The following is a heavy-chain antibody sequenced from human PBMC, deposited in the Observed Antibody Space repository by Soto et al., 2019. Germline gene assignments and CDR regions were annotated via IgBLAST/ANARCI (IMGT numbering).Heavy chain of an antibody. V-gene: IGHV1-18*01. D-gene: IGHD2-21*02. CDR2: ISAYNGNT. J-gene: IGHJ4*02. Sequence: QVQLVQSGAEVKKPGASVEVSCKASGYTFTSYGISWVRQAPGQGLEWMGWISAYNGNTNSAQKLQDRVTMTTDTSTTTAYMELRSLTSDDTAVYYCERDRNTVTARGTVDYWGQGTLVTVSS. CDR3: ERDRNTVTARGTVDY. CDR1: GYTFTSYG.